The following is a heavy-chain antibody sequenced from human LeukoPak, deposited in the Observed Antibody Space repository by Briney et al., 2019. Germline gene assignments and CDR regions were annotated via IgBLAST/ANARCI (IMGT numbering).Heavy chain of an antibody. CDR2: MNPNSGNT. CDR1: GYTFTSYD. V-gene: IGHV1-8*01. CDR3: ASLSARGYYYYYMDV. Sequence: ASVKVSCKASGYTFTSYDINWVRQATGQGLEWMGWMNPNSGNTGYAQKFQGRVTMTTDTSTSTAYMELRSLRSDDTAVYYCASLSARGYYYYYMDVWGKGTTVTVSS. J-gene: IGHJ6*03. D-gene: IGHD6-25*01.